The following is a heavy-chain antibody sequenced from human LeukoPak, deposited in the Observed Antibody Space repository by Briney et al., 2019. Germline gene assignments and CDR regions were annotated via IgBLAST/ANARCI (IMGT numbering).Heavy chain of an antibody. J-gene: IGHJ4*02. V-gene: IGHV3-64*01. CDR2: ISSNGGST. D-gene: IGHD3-3*01. CDR1: GFTFSSYA. Sequence: PGGSLRLSCAASGFTFSSYAMHWARQAPGKGLEYVSAISSNGGSTYYANSVKGRFTISRDNSKNTLYLQMGSLSAEDMAVYYCARGLKGPLGVVIILPPYFDYWGQGTLVTVSS. CDR3: ARGLKGPLGVVIILPPYFDY.